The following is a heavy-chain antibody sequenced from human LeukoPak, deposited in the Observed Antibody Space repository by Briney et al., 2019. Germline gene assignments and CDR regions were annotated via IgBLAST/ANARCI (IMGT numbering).Heavy chain of an antibody. V-gene: IGHV1-2*02. Sequence: ASVKVSCKASGYTFTCYYMHWVRQAPGQGLEWVGLINPNSGGTNYAQKFQVRGTMTRDTSNHTAYMDLNRLRSDDTAVYYCAREYSSSWTVFGLDYWGQGNLVTVSS. CDR2: INPNSGGT. D-gene: IGHD6-13*01. CDR3: AREYSSSWTVFGLDY. J-gene: IGHJ4*02. CDR1: GYTFTCYY.